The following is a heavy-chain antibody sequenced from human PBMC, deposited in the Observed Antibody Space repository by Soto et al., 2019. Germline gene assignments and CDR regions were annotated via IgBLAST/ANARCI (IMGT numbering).Heavy chain of an antibody. V-gene: IGHV3-53*01. CDR1: GFTVSSNY. D-gene: IGHD5-12*01. J-gene: IGHJ3*02. CDR2: IYSGGST. CDR3: ARDRLYSGYDLPDFDI. Sequence: GGSLRLSCAASGFTVSSNYMSWVRQAPGKGLEWVSVIYSGGSTYYADSVKGRFTISRDNSKNTLYLQMNSLRAEDTAVYYCARDRLYSGYDLPDFDIWGQGTMVTVSS.